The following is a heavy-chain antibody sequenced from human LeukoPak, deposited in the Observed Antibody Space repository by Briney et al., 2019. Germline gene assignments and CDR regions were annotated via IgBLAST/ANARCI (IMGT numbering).Heavy chain of an antibody. D-gene: IGHD5-12*01. CDR2: IYTSGST. Sequence: PSETLSLTCTASGGSISSYYWSWIRQPPGKGLEWIGYIYTSGSTNYNPSLKSRATISVDTSKNQFSLKLSSVTAADTAVYYCARLGYGNWFDPWGQGTLVTVSS. J-gene: IGHJ5*02. CDR3: ARLGYGNWFDP. CDR1: GGSISSYY. V-gene: IGHV4-4*09.